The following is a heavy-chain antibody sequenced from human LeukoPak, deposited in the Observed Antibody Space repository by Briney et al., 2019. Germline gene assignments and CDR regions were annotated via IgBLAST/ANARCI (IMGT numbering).Heavy chain of an antibody. CDR2: IYPGDSDT. Sequence: GESLKISCKGSGYMFTTYWIGWVRQMPGKGLEWMGIIYPGDSDTRKSPSFQGQVTISVDQSISTAYLQWNSLKASDTAIYYCARMGGSGWAFDYWGQGTLVTVSS. CDR3: ARMGGSGWAFDY. D-gene: IGHD6-19*01. J-gene: IGHJ4*02. V-gene: IGHV5-51*01. CDR1: GYMFTTYW.